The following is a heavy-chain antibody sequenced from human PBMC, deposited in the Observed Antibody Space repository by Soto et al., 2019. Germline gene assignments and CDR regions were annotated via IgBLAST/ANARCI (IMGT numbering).Heavy chain of an antibody. J-gene: IGHJ5*02. D-gene: IGHD1-26*01. CDR2: IYTSGST. V-gene: IGHV4-4*07. CDR3: ARDSYPQLLSRYNWFDT. Sequence: PSETLSLTCTVSGVSIRSYYWSWIRQPAGKGLEWIGQIYTSGSTNYIPSLKSRLTMSVDTSKNQFSLKLSSVTAADTAVYYCARDSYPQLLSRYNWFDTWGQGTLVTVSS. CDR1: GVSIRSYY.